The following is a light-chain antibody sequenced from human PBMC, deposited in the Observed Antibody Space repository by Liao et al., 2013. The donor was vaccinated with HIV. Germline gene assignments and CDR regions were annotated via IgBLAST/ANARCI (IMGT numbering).Light chain of an antibody. CDR1: NIGTKS. J-gene: IGLJ2*01. CDR2: EDT. CDR3: QAWDSSADVV. V-gene: IGLV3-21*01. Sequence: SYVLTQPPSLSVAPGKTATITCGGDNIGTKSVHWYQQRPGQSPVLVIYEDTKRPSGIPERFSGSSSGNTATLTISETQIMDEADYFCQAWDSSADVVFGGGTKLTVL.